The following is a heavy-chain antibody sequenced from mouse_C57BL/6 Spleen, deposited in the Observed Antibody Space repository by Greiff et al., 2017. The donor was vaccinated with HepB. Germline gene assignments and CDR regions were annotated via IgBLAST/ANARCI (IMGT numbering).Heavy chain of an antibody. D-gene: IGHD1-1*01. Sequence: EVKVVESGGGLVQPGGSLKLSCAASGFTFSDYYMYWVRQTPEKRLEWVAYISNGGGSTYYPDTVKGRFTISRDNAKNTLYLQMSRLKSEDTAMYYCARILRYNWYFDVWGTGTTVTVSS. CDR2: ISNGGGST. CDR1: GFTFSDYY. V-gene: IGHV5-12*01. J-gene: IGHJ1*03. CDR3: ARILRYNWYFDV.